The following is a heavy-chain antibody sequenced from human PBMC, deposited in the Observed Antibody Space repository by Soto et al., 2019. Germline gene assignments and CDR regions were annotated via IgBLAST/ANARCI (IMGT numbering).Heavy chain of an antibody. J-gene: IGHJ6*02. V-gene: IGHV5-10-1*01. D-gene: IGHD3-10*01. CDR2: IDPSDSYT. CDR1: GYSFTSYW. CDR3: ARPGVRWGAYGMAV. Sequence: VESLKISCKGSGYSFTSYWISWVRQMPGKGLEWMGKIDPSDSYTNYSPSFQGHVTISADKSISTAYLQWSSLKASDTAIFSRARPGVRWGAYGMAVWGQGTTVTVSS.